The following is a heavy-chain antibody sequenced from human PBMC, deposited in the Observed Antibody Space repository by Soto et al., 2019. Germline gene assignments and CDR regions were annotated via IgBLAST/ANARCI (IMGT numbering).Heavy chain of an antibody. Sequence: GASVKVSCKASGYTFTSYYIHWVRQAPGQGLEWMGIINPSGGSTSFAQTFQGRVTMTRDTSTSTLYMELSSLTSEDTAVYYCARGDDTRRLLFYGMVVCDPGTSVTLS. V-gene: IGHV1-46*01. CDR1: GYTFTSYY. D-gene: IGHD6-25*01. J-gene: IGHJ6*02. CDR2: INPSGGST. CDR3: ARGDDTRRLLFYGMVV.